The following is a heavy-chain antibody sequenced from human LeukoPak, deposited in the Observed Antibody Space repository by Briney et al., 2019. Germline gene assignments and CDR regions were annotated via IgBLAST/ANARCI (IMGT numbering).Heavy chain of an antibody. D-gene: IGHD1-26*01. Sequence: ASVKVSCKASGYTFTSYGISWVRQAPGQGLEWMGLISAYNGNTNYAQKLQGRVTMTTDTSTSTAYMELRSLRSDDTAVYYCAREPPSGSYDYFDFWGQGTLVTVSS. J-gene: IGHJ4*02. CDR1: GYTFTSYG. CDR2: ISAYNGNT. CDR3: AREPPSGSYDYFDF. V-gene: IGHV1-18*01.